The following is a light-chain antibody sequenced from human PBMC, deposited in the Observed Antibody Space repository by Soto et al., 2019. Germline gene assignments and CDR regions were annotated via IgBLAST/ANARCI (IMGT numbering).Light chain of an antibody. Sequence: QSALTQPASVSGSPGQPITISCTGTSSDISIYNYVSWYQQHPGKAPKLIIYEVSNRPSGISNRFSGAKSGNTASLTISGLQVEDEADYYCCSYTSSTNYVFGAGTKVTVL. CDR3: CSYTSSTNYV. CDR2: EVS. CDR1: SSDISIYNY. V-gene: IGLV2-14*01. J-gene: IGLJ1*01.